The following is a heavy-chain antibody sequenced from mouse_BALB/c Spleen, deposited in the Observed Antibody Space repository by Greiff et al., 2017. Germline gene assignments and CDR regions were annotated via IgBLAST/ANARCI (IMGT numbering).Heavy chain of an antibody. CDR1: GFTFSSYA. CDR3: ARGEDYYGSSYNY. Sequence: DVMLVESGGGLVKPGGSLKLSCAASGFTFSSYAMSWVRQTPEKRLEWVASISSGGSTYYPDSVKGRFTISRDNARNILYLQMSSLRSEDTAMYYCARGEDYYGSSYNYWGQGTTLTVSS. J-gene: IGHJ2*01. CDR2: ISSGGST. V-gene: IGHV5-6-5*01. D-gene: IGHD1-1*01.